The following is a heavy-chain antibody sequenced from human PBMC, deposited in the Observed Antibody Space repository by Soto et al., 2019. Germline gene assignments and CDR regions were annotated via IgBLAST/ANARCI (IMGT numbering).Heavy chain of an antibody. J-gene: IGHJ6*03. CDR1: GFTFSSYA. Sequence: GGSLRLSCAASGFTFSSYAMSWVRQSPGKGLEWVSAISGSGDSTYYADSVKGRFTISRDNSKSTLYLQMNSLRAEDTAVYYCAIYYDILTGYPMDVWGKGTTVTV. CDR3: AIYYDILTGYPMDV. V-gene: IGHV3-23*01. D-gene: IGHD3-9*01. CDR2: ISGSGDST.